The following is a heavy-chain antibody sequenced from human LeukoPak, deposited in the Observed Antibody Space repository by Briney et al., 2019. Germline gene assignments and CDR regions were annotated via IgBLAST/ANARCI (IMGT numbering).Heavy chain of an antibody. Sequence: ASVKVSCKASGYTFTTYGISWVRQAPGQGLEWMGWISTYNGNTNYAQKLQGRVTMTTDTSTSTAYMELRSLRSDDTALYYCARDAYYYDTSLASNFDYWGQGTLVTVSS. CDR1: GYTFTTYG. J-gene: IGHJ4*02. CDR3: ARDAYYYDTSLASNFDY. V-gene: IGHV1-18*01. D-gene: IGHD3-22*01. CDR2: ISTYNGNT.